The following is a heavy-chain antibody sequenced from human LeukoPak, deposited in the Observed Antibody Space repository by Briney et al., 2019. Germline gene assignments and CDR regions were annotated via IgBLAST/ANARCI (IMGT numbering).Heavy chain of an antibody. Sequence: GRSLRLSWAASGFTFSSYAMHWVRQAPGKGLEWVAVISYDGSNKYYPDSVKGRFTISRDNSKNTLYLQMNSLRAEDTAVYYCARSRITMVRGVISDWGQGTLVTVSS. CDR2: ISYDGSNK. CDR3: ARSRITMVRGVISD. V-gene: IGHV3-30*04. CDR1: GFTFSSYA. D-gene: IGHD3-10*01. J-gene: IGHJ4*02.